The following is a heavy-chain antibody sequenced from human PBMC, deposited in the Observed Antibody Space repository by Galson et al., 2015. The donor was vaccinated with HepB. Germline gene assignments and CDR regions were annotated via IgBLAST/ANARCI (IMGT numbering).Heavy chain of an antibody. Sequence: SLRLSCAASGFTFSNYWMHWVRQAPGKGLVWVSGINSDGTYITYADSVKGRFTISRDNAKNTLYLQMNSPRAEDTALYYCARTRGAAAGIFDYWGQGSLVTVSS. V-gene: IGHV3-74*01. J-gene: IGHJ4*02. CDR3: ARTRGAAAGIFDY. CDR2: INSDGTYI. D-gene: IGHD6-13*01. CDR1: GFTFSNYW.